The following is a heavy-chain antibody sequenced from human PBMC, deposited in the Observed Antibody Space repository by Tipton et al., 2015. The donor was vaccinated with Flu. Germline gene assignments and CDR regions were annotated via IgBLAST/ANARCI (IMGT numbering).Heavy chain of an antibody. CDR2: ISTSKGNT. CDR1: GYTFTSYG. J-gene: IGHJ3*02. CDR3: ARDGAGYNGAFDM. V-gene: IGHV1-18*01. D-gene: IGHD5-24*01. Sequence: QVQLVQSGAEVKKPGASVKVSCKASGYTFTSYGISWVRQAPGQVPEWMGWISTSKGNTNYAQKFRGRVTMTTDTFTTTVKMELRSLGSDDTAVYYCARDGAGYNGAFDMWGQGTMVTVSS.